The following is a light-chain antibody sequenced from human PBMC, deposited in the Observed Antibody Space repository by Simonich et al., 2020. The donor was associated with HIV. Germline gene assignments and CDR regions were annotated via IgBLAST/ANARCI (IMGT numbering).Light chain of an antibody. J-gene: IGKJ2*01. CDR1: QSILYSSNNKNH. V-gene: IGKV4-1*01. CDR3: QQYYSTPYT. Sequence: DIVMTQSPDSLAVSLGERATINCKSSQSILYSSNNKNHLAWYQQKPGHPPRLLIYWASTRESGVPDRFSGSGSGTDFTLTISSLQAEDVAVYYCQQYYSTPYTFGQGTKLEIK. CDR2: WAS.